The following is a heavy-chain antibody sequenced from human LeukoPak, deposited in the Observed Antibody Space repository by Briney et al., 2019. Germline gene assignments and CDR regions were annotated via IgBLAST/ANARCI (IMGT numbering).Heavy chain of an antibody. CDR1: GFTVRSNH. D-gene: IGHD3-9*01. CDR3: AREARRLVTLYYFDY. Sequence: PGGSLRLSCAASGFTVRSNHMTWVRQAPGKGLEWVSVIYTDGSTYYADSVKGRFTISRDNSKNTLYLQMNSLRAEDTAVYYCAREARRLVTLYYFDYWGQGTLVTVSS. J-gene: IGHJ4*02. CDR2: IYTDGST. V-gene: IGHV3-66*01.